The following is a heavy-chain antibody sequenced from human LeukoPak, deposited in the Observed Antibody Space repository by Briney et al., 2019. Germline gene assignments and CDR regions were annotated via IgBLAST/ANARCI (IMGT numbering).Heavy chain of an antibody. J-gene: IGHJ6*02. D-gene: IGHD2-15*01. Sequence: GGSLRLSCSASGFTFSSYAMHWVRQAPGKGLEYVSGISSNGGSTYYADSVKGRFTISRDNSKNTLYLQMSSLRAEDTAVYYCVKGLKDPSGYYYYGMDVWGQGTTVTVSS. CDR1: GFTFSSYA. CDR2: ISSNGGST. CDR3: VKGLKDPSGYYYYGMDV. V-gene: IGHV3-64D*06.